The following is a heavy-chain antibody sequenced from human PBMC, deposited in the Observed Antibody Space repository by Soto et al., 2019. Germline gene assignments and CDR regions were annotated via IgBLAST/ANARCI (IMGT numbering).Heavy chain of an antibody. V-gene: IGHV1-2*02. CDR1: GYSFTAYY. CDR2: VYPRRGDT. Sequence: ASVKVSCKTSGYSFTAYYVHWVRQAPGQGLEWIGWVYPRRGDTKYAQKFQGRVTMTRDTSITTAYMELSRLRPDDTAIYYCARVEGSASSPGDWVQGNLVTVSS. D-gene: IGHD6-6*01. J-gene: IGHJ1*01. CDR3: ARVEGSASSPGD.